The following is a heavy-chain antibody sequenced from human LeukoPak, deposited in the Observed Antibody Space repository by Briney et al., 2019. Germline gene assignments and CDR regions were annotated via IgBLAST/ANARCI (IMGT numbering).Heavy chain of an antibody. D-gene: IGHD3-16*01. CDR1: GFTFSSFD. CDR2: ISATGINT. Sequence: GGSLRLSCAASGFTFSSFDMNWVRQAPGKGLEWVSAISATGINTYYADSVKGRFTISRDSSKNTVYLEMNSLRAEDAAVYYCAKERPYDYVWEPWGQGTLVTVSS. J-gene: IGHJ5*02. V-gene: IGHV3-23*01. CDR3: AKERPYDYVWEP.